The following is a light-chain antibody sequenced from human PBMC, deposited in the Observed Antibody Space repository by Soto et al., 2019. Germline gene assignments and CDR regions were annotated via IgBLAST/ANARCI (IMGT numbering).Light chain of an antibody. V-gene: IGKV1-5*01. CDR2: DAS. CDR1: QGIPKS. J-gene: IGKJ1*01. Sequence: DIQMTQSPSTLSATVGDRVTITCRASQGIPKSLAWYQQKPGKAPQLLIYDASILQTGVPSRFSGSGSGTEFTLTISGLQPDDSATYYCHLYKTRSWTFCQGTKVELK. CDR3: HLYKTRSWT.